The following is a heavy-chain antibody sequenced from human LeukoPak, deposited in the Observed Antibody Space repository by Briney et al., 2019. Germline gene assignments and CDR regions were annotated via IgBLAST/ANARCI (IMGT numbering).Heavy chain of an antibody. CDR3: ARAVITVAGQFDS. D-gene: IGHD6-19*01. Sequence: GGSLRLSWVASGFTFSRCVMSWVRQAPGKGLEWVSAISGSGGGTYYADSVKGRFTISRDNSKNTLYVKMNSLRAEDTAVYFCARAVITVAGQFDSWGRGTLVTVSS. CDR2: ISGSGGGT. J-gene: IGHJ4*02. V-gene: IGHV3-23*01. CDR1: GFTFSRCV.